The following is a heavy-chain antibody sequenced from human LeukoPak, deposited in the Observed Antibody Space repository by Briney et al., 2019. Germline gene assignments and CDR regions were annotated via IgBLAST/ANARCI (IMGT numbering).Heavy chain of an antibody. Sequence: GGSLRLSCAASGFTFSSYSMNWVRQAPGKGLEWVSYITSSGSTMFYADSVEGRFTISRDNTKNSLYLQMNSLRAEDTAVYYCARANYGDYLVDYWGQGTLVTVSS. V-gene: IGHV3-48*04. CDR3: ARANYGDYLVDY. CDR2: ITSSGSTM. CDR1: GFTFSSYS. D-gene: IGHD4-17*01. J-gene: IGHJ4*02.